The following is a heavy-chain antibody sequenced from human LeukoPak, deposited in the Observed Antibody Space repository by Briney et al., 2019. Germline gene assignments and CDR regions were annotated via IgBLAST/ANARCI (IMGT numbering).Heavy chain of an antibody. J-gene: IGHJ6*03. D-gene: IGHD5-12*01. CDR2: VYSSGST. CDR1: GGSISSGSYY. CDR3: ARGGYSGKPAKKKGYYYYYMDV. V-gene: IGHV4-61*02. Sequence: PSETLSLTCTVSGGSISSGSYYWSWIRQPAGKGLEWIGRVYSSGSTDYNPSLKSRVTMSVDTSKNQFSLKLSPVTAADTAVYYCARGGYSGKPAKKKGYYYYYMDVWGKGTTVTVSS.